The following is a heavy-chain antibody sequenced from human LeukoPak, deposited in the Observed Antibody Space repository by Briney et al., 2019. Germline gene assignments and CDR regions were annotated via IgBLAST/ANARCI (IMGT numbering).Heavy chain of an antibody. V-gene: IGHV3-21*01. J-gene: IGHJ6*02. CDR1: GFTFSSYS. CDR2: ISSSSSYI. CDR3: GRDWAYYYYGMDV. Sequence: GGSLRLSCAASGFTFSSYSMNWVRKAPRQGLELVSYISSSSSYIYYADSVKGRFTIFSDNDNNSLYLQMNSLRAEDTAVYYCGRDWAYYYYGMDVWGQGTTVTVSS. D-gene: IGHD7-27*01.